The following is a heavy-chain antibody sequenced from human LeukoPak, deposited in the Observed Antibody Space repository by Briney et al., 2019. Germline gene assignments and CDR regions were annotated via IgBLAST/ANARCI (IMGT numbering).Heavy chain of an antibody. CDR3: ARDTPWGGYDLLTGYSRSSAFDI. CDR2: MKQDGSEK. Sequence: GGSLRLSCAVSGFTFSRYWMSWVRQAPGKGLQWVANMKQDGSEKYYVDSVKGRFTISRDTAKNSLYLQMNSLRAEDTAVYYCARDTPWGGYDLLTGYSRSSAFDIWGQGTKVTVSS. V-gene: IGHV3-7*01. J-gene: IGHJ3*02. CDR1: GFTFSRYW. D-gene: IGHD3-9*01.